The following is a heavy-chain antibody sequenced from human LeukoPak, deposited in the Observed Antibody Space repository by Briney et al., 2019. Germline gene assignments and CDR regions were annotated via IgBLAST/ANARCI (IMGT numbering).Heavy chain of an antibody. V-gene: IGHV3-48*03. CDR2: ISSSGSTI. J-gene: IGHJ4*02. D-gene: IGHD5-24*01. Sequence: GSLLLSCAASGFTFSSYEMNWVRPAPGKGLEWVSYISSSGSTIYYADSVKGRFTISRDNAKNSLYLQMNSLRAEDTAVYYCARARDGYFDYWGQGTLVTVSS. CDR3: ARARDGYFDY. CDR1: GFTFSSYE.